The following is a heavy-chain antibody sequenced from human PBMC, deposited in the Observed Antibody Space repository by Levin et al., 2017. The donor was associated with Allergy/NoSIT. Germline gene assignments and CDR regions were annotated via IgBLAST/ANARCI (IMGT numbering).Heavy chain of an antibody. Sequence: GASVKVSCKGSGYSFTSYWIGWVRQMPGKGLEWMGIIYPGDSDTRYSPSFQGQVTISADKSISTAYLQWSSLKASDTAMYYCARRVAAAGIIGAFDIWGQGTMVTVSS. V-gene: IGHV5-51*01. D-gene: IGHD6-13*01. CDR3: ARRVAAAGIIGAFDI. CDR1: GYSFTSYW. J-gene: IGHJ3*02. CDR2: IYPGDSDT.